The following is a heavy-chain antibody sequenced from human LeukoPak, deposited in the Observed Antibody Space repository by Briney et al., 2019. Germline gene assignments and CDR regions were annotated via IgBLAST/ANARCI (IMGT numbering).Heavy chain of an antibody. Sequence: ASVKVSCKASGYTFTDYYIHWVRQAPGQGLEWMGWINPNSGGTNSAQKFQGRVTMTTDTSTSTAYMEVRSLRSDDTAVYYCATTIGARLMYFDYWGQGTLVTVSS. CDR1: GYTFTDYY. CDR3: ATTIGARLMYFDY. V-gene: IGHV1-2*02. D-gene: IGHD6-6*01. J-gene: IGHJ4*02. CDR2: INPNSGGT.